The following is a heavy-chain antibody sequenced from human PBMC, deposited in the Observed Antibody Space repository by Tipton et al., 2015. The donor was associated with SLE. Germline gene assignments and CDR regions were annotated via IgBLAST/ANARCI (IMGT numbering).Heavy chain of an antibody. CDR2: IYYSGST. CDR1: GGSISSSSYY. J-gene: IGHJ5*02. Sequence: TLSLTCTVSGGSISSSSYYWVWIRQPPGKGLEWIGSIYYSGSTNYNPSLKSRVTISVDTSKNQFSLKLSSVTAADTAVYYCARASPPFVPSGEGFDPWGQGTLVTVSS. CDR3: ARASPPFVPSGEGFDP. D-gene: IGHD2-2*01. V-gene: IGHV4-39*07.